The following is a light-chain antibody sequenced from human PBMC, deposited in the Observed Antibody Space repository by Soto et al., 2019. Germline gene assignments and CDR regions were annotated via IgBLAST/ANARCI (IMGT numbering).Light chain of an antibody. CDR2: DAS. CDR1: QDISNY. J-gene: IGKJ4*01. Sequence: DIQMTQSPSSLSASVGDRVTITCQASQDISNYLNWYQQKPGKAPKLLIYDASNLETGVPSRFSGSGSGTDFTFTISSLQPEDSATYYCQQYDNLPLPFGGEPKVDIK. CDR3: QQYDNLPLP. V-gene: IGKV1-33*01.